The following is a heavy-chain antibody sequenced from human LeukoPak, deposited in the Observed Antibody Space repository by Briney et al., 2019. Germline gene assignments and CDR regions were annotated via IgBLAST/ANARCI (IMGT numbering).Heavy chain of an antibody. J-gene: IGHJ4*02. V-gene: IGHV1-2*02. Sequence: GASMKIACKASGYSFTDDYIHWMRQAPGQGLEWMGWINPNNGITKYLQELQGRVTMTRDTSINPAYMEMSRLRSDDTAMYYCARDRSGGGWNFDYWGQGALVTVSS. CDR2: INPNNGIT. D-gene: IGHD3-3*01. CDR1: GYSFTDDY. CDR3: ARDRSGGGWNFDY.